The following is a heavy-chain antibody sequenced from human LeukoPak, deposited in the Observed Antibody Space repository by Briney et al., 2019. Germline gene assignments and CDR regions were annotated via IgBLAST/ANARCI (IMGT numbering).Heavy chain of an antibody. CDR1: GYTFSSYD. D-gene: IGHD5-12*01. Sequence: ASVKVSCKASGYTFSSYDINWVRQATGQGLEWMGWMNPNGGNTGYVQKFQGRVTMTRSTSISTAYMELSSLRSEDTAVYYCARLSNSGYDPDYWGQGTLVTVSS. CDR2: MNPNGGNT. V-gene: IGHV1-8*01. CDR3: ARLSNSGYDPDY. J-gene: IGHJ4*02.